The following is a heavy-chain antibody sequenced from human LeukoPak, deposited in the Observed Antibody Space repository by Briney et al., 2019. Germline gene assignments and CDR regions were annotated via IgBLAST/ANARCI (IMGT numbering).Heavy chain of an antibody. CDR3: ARGTYYSSSGSYYNLDQ. V-gene: IGHV4-31*03. D-gene: IGHD3-10*01. J-gene: IGHJ4*02. CDR2: IFYSGST. CDR1: GGSISSSGYY. Sequence: SETLSLTCTVSGGSISSSGYYWTWIRQHPGKGLEWLGYIFYSGSTYYNPSLKGRFTISLDTSKNQLSLKLSSVTAADTAVYYCARGTYYSSSGSYYNLDQWGEGTLVTVSS.